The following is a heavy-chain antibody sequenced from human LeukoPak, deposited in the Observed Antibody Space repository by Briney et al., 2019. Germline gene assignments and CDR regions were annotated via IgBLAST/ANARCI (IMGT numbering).Heavy chain of an antibody. Sequence: GGSLRLSCAASGFTSSDYYMSWIRQAPGKGLEWVSYISSSGSTIYYADSVKGRFTISRDNAKNSLYLQMNSLRAEDTAVYYCARRYQPLLYPVGDYWGQGTLVTVSS. J-gene: IGHJ4*02. CDR3: ARRYQPLLYPVGDY. CDR1: GFTSSDYY. V-gene: IGHV3-11*04. CDR2: ISSSGSTI. D-gene: IGHD2-2*02.